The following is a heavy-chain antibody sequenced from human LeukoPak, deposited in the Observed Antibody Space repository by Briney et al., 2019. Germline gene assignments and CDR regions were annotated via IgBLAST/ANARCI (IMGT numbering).Heavy chain of an antibody. CDR1: SGSMFGYY. Sequence: SETLALICTVSSGSMFGYYWIWIRHPPGKGLEWSGYNYYSGSTNYNPSLKSQVTISVDTAKNQCSLKLSSVTAADTAVYYCARGSSMRDWFDPWGQGTLVTVS. V-gene: IGHV4-59*01. CDR3: ARGSSMRDWFDP. CDR2: NYYSGST. D-gene: IGHD2-2*01. J-gene: IGHJ5*02.